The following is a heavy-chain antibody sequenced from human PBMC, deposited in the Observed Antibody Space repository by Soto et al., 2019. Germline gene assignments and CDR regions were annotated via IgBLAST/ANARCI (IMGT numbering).Heavy chain of an antibody. CDR1: GFNFSSYE. CDR3: ASRMISSWYFFDY. CDR2: ISSSGSTI. V-gene: IGHV3-48*03. Sequence: GGSLRLSCAASGFNFSSYEMNWVRQAPGKGLEWVSYISSSGSTIYYAASVKGRFTISRDNAKNSLYLQMNSLRAEDTAVYYCASRMISSWYFFDYWGQGTLVTVSS. D-gene: IGHD6-13*01. J-gene: IGHJ4*02.